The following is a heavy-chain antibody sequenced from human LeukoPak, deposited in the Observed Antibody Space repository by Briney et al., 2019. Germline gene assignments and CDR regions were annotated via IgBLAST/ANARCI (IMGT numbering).Heavy chain of an antibody. V-gene: IGHV4-59*02. CDR3: ARVGEGAFDI. D-gene: IGHD3-16*01. Sequence: SETLSLTCTVSGGSVSSYYWSWIRQPPGRGLEWIGYSYNSGSTIHNPSLKSRVTISVDTSKNQFSLKVNSVTAADTAVYYCARVGEGAFDIWGQGTVVTVSS. J-gene: IGHJ3*02. CDR2: SYNSGST. CDR1: GGSVSSYY.